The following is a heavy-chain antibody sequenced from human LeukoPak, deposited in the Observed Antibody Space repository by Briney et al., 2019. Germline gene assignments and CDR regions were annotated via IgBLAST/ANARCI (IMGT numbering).Heavy chain of an antibody. J-gene: IGHJ4*02. CDR2: IFYSGNT. V-gene: IGHV4-30-4*01. D-gene: IGHD3-10*01. CDR3: ARARKQLYGSGRYY. CDR1: GGSISSADYY. Sequence: SQTLSLTCTVSGGSISSADYYWSWIRQPPGKGLEWIGYIFYSGNTYYNPSLKSRISISVDTSKNQFSLNLSSVTAADTAVYYCARARKQLYGSGRYYRGQGTLVTVSS.